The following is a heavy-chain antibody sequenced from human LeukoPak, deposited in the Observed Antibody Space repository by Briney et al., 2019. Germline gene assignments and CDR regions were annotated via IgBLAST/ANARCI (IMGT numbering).Heavy chain of an antibody. V-gene: IGHV3-74*01. J-gene: IGHJ4*02. CDR1: GFTFSSFW. CDR2: INSDGSST. CDR3: TRAWTVNTYFDC. Sequence: GGSLRLSCADSGFTFSSFWMHWVCQAPGKGPVWVSRINSDGSSTSYADSVKGRFTISRDNAKNTLYLQMNSLRAEDTAVYYCTRAWTVNTYFDCWGQGTLVTVSS. D-gene: IGHD4-11*01.